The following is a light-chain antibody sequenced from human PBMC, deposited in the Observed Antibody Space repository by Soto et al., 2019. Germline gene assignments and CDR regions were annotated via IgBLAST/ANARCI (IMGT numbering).Light chain of an antibody. V-gene: IGKV3-20*01. CDR1: QSVSSRS. J-gene: IGKJ2*01. CDR3: QQYDNSLYT. Sequence: EIVLTQSPGTLSLSPGERATLSCRASQSVSSRSLAWYQQKPGQPPRLLIYAASSRATCIPDRFSGSGSGTDFTLNISRLEPADFAVYYCQQYDNSLYTFGQGTKLEIK. CDR2: AAS.